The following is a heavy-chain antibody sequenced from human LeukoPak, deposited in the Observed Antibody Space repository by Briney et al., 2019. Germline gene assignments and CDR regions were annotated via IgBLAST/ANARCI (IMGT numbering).Heavy chain of an antibody. V-gene: IGHV3-21*01. Sequence: PGGSLRLSCAASGFTFSSYWMHWVRQAPGKGLEWVSSISSSSSYIYYADSVKGRFTISRDNAKNSLYLQMNSLRAEDTAVYYCARDRGNQRGYYYYYMGVWGKGTTVTVSS. D-gene: IGHD1-14*01. CDR2: ISSSSSYI. CDR1: GFTFSSYW. CDR3: ARDRGNQRGYYYYYMGV. J-gene: IGHJ6*03.